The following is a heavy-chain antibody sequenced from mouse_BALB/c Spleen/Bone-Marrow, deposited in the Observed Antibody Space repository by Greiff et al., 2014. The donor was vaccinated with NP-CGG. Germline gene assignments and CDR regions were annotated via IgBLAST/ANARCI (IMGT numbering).Heavy chain of an antibody. Sequence: EVQRVESGPGLVKPSQSLSLTCSVTGYSITSGYYWNWIRQFPGNKLEWLGYISYDGSNHYNPSLTSRVSITRDTSKNQFFLKLNSVTTEDTATYYCASVEVHAMDYWGQGTSVTVSS. CDR2: ISYDGSN. D-gene: IGHD2-14*01. V-gene: IGHV3-6*02. CDR1: GYSITSGYY. CDR3: ASVEVHAMDY. J-gene: IGHJ4*01.